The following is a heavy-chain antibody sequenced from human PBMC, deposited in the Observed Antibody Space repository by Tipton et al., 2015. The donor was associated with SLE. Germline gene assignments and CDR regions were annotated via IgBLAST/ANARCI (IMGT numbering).Heavy chain of an antibody. D-gene: IGHD6-13*01. CDR3: AKDSGSSWPYYFDY. Sequence: SLRLSCAASGFTFDDYTMHWVRQAPGKGLEWVSLISWDGGSTYYADSVKGRFTISRDNSKNSLYLQMNSLRTEDTALYYCAKDSGSSWPYYFDYWGQGTLVTVSS. CDR1: GFTFDDYT. V-gene: IGHV3-43*01. J-gene: IGHJ4*02. CDR2: ISWDGGST.